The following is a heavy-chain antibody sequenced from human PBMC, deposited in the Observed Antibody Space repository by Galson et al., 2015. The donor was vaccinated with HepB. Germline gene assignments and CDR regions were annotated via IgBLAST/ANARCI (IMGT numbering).Heavy chain of an antibody. D-gene: IGHD6-13*01. J-gene: IGHJ4*02. CDR2: TYYRSKWYN. CDR3: ASTPRGYGSSWYPYYFDY. Sequence: CAISGDSVSSNSAAWNWIRQSPSRGLEWLGRTYYRSKWYNDYAVSVKSRITINPDTSKNQFSLQLNSVTPEDTAVYYCASTPRGYGSSWYPYYFDYWGQGTLVTVSS. V-gene: IGHV6-1*01. CDR1: GDSVSSNSAA.